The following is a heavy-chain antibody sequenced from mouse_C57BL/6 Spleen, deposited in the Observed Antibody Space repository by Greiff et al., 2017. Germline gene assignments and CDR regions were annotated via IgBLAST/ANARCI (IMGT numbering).Heavy chain of an antibody. CDR3: ARSGDYYSNYGGFAY. V-gene: IGHV1-82*01. CDR2: IYPGDGDT. D-gene: IGHD2-5*01. J-gene: IGHJ3*01. Sequence: QVHVKQSGPELVKPGASVKISCKASGYAFSSSWMNWVKQRPGKGLEWIGRIYPGDGDTNYNGKFKGKATLTADKSSSTAYMQLSSLTSEDSAVYFCARSGDYYSNYGGFAYWGQGTLVTVSA. CDR1: GYAFSSSW.